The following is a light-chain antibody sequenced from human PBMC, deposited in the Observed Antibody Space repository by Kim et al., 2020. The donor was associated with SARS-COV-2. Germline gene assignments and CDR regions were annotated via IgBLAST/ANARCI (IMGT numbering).Light chain of an antibody. Sequence: SYELTQPPSVSVAPGKTARITCGGNNIGSKSVHWYQQKPGQAPMLVIYYDSDRPSGIPERFSGSNSGNTATLTISRVEAGDEADYCCQVWDGSSDHWVFGGGTQLTVL. CDR3: QVWDGSSDHWV. J-gene: IGLJ3*02. CDR1: NIGSKS. CDR2: YDS. V-gene: IGLV3-21*04.